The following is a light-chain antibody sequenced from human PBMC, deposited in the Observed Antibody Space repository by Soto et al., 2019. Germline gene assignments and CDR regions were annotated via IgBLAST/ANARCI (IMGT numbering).Light chain of an antibody. Sequence: QSALTQPASVSGSPGQSITISCTGTSSEVGGYNYVSWYQQNPGKAPKLMIYDVSNRPSGVSNRFSGSKSGNTASLTISGLQAGDEADYYCSSYTSSSTLFYVFGTGTKVTVL. CDR1: SSEVGGYNY. J-gene: IGLJ1*01. CDR3: SSYTSSSTLFYV. V-gene: IGLV2-14*01. CDR2: DVS.